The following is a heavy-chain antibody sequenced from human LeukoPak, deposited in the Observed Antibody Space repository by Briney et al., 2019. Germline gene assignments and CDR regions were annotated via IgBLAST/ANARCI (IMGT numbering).Heavy chain of an antibody. Sequence: ASVKVSCKASGYTFTGYYMHWVRQAPGQGLEWMGWINPNSGGTNYAQKFLGRVTMTRDTSISTAYMELSRLRSDDTAVYYCARARLQSNYYYYGMDVWGQGTTVTVSS. CDR1: GYTFTGYY. V-gene: IGHV1-2*02. J-gene: IGHJ6*02. CDR2: INPNSGGT. CDR3: ARARLQSNYYYYGMDV. D-gene: IGHD4-4*01.